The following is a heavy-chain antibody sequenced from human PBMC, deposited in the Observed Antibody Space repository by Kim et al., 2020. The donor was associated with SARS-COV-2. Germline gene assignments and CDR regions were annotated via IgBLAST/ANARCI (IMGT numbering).Heavy chain of an antibody. CDR2: IYHSGST. V-gene: IGHV4-4*02. D-gene: IGHD2-8*02. CDR1: GGSISSSNW. CDR3: ASWKSLGGGPYWYYFDY. Sequence: SETLSLTCAVSGGSISSSNWWSWVRQPPGKGLEWIGEIYHSGSTNYNPSLKSRVTISVDKSKNQFSLKLSSVTAADTAVYYCASWKSLGGGPYWYYFDYWGQGTLVTVSS. J-gene: IGHJ4*02.